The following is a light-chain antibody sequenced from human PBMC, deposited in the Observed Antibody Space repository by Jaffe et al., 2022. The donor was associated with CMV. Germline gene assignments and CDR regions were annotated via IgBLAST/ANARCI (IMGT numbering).Light chain of an antibody. CDR1: SSDVGGYNY. CDR2: DVN. V-gene: IGLV2-11*01. J-gene: IGLJ3*02. CDR3: FSYAGAYTFGV. Sequence: QSALTQPRSVSGSPGQSVTISCTGTSSDVGGYNYVSWYQQHPGKAPQLMIYDVNKRPSGVPDRFSGSKSGNTASLTISGLQAEDEADYYCFSYAGAYTFGVFGGGTKLTVL.